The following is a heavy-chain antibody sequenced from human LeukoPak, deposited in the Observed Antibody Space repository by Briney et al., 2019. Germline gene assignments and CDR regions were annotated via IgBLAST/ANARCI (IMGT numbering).Heavy chain of an antibody. J-gene: IGHJ4*02. CDR1: GGSISISSYC. D-gene: IGHD6-13*01. V-gene: IGHV4-39*01. Sequence: SETLSLTCTVSGGSISISSYCWGWIRQPPGKGLEWIGTIYYSSYSGSTYYNPSLKSRVTISADTSKNQCSLRLTSVTAADTAIYYCTRRRYRSSWTDYWGQGTLVTVSS. CDR2: IYYSSYSGST. CDR3: TRRRYRSSWTDY.